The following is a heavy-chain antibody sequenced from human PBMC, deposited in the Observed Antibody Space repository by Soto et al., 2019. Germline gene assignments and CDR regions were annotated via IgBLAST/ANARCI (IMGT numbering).Heavy chain of an antibody. J-gene: IGHJ4*02. CDR1: GGSISSSSYF. CDR3: AREGNLGRWLQPLDF. CDR2: IYYSGNT. Sequence: PSETLSLTCTVSGGSISSSSYFWGWIHQPPGKGLEWIGNIYYSGNTNYNPSLKSRVTISLDTSKNQFSLRLISVTAADTAKYICAREGNLGRWLQPLDFWGQGTLVTV. V-gene: IGHV4-39*07. D-gene: IGHD5-12*01.